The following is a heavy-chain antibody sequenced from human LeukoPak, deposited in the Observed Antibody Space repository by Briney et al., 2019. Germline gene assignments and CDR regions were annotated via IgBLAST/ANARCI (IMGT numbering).Heavy chain of an antibody. J-gene: IGHJ4*02. Sequence: PGGSLRLSCAASGFTFSDYYMSWIRQAPGKGLECVSYISSSSSYTNYADSVKGRFTISRDNAKNSLYLQMSSLRAEDTAVYYCAKVHSSGYYRFDYWGQGTLVTVSS. D-gene: IGHD3-22*01. CDR3: AKVHSSGYYRFDY. CDR2: ISSSSSYT. V-gene: IGHV3-11*06. CDR1: GFTFSDYY.